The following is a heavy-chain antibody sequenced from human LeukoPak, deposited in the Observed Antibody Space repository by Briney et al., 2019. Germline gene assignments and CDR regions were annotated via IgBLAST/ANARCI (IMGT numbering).Heavy chain of an antibody. Sequence: ASVKVSCKASGFTFTAYYMHWVRQAPGQGLEWMGWIDPNSGGTYYARHFQGRVAMTRDTSISTAYMELSSLRSDDTAVYYCARIGISGSYWDFDQWGRGTLVTVSS. CDR2: IDPNSGGT. V-gene: IGHV1-2*02. CDR1: GFTFTAYY. CDR3: ARIGISGSYWDFDQ. D-gene: IGHD1-26*01. J-gene: IGHJ4*02.